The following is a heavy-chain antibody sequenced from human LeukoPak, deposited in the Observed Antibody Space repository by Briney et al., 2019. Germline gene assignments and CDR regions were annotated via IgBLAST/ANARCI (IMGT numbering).Heavy chain of an antibody. V-gene: IGHV3-23*01. J-gene: IGHJ4*02. CDR2: ISGSGGST. Sequence: GGSLRLSCAASGFTFSSYAMSWVRQAPGKGLEWVSAISGSGGSTYYADSVKGRFTISRDNSKNTLYLQMNSLRAEDTAVYYCAARSGSYIGPFDYWGQGTLVTVSS. CDR3: AARSGSYIGPFDY. D-gene: IGHD3-10*01. CDR1: GFTFSSYA.